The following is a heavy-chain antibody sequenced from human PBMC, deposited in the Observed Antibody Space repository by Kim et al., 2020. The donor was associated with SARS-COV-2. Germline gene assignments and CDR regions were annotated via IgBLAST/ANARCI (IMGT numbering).Heavy chain of an antibody. Sequence: SETLSLTCTVSGGSISSYYWSWIRQPPGKGLEWIGDIYYSGSTNYNPSLKSRVTISVDTSKNQFSLKLSSVTAADTDVYYCARAPYYYGSGSHYYYGMDV. D-gene: IGHD3-10*01. CDR1: GGSISSYY. CDR2: IYYSGST. V-gene: IGHV4-59*01. J-gene: IGHJ6*01. CDR3: ARAPYYYGSGSHYYYGMDV.